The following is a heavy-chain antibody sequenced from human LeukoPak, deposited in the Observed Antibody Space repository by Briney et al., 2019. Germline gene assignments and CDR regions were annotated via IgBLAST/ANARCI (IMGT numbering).Heavy chain of an antibody. CDR3: AREGLNMVRGVIPKEAWGWFDP. D-gene: IGHD3-10*01. CDR2: IYTRGST. J-gene: IGHJ5*02. V-gene: IGHV4-61*02. CDR1: GGPISGGSYY. Sequence: SQTLSLTCSVSGGPISGGSYYWSWIRQPAGKGLEWIGRIYTRGSTNYNPSLKSRVTISVDTSKNQFSLKLTSVTAADTAVYYCAREGLNMVRGVIPKEAWGWFDPWGQGTLVTVSS.